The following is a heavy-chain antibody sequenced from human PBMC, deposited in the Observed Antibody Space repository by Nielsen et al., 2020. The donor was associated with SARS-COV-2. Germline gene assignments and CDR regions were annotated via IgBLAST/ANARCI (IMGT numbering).Heavy chain of an antibody. CDR1: GNTLSGVS. V-gene: IGHV7-4-1*02. D-gene: IGHD3-9*01. Sequence: ASVKVSCKVSGNTLSGVSMHWVRQAPGQGLEWMGWINTKNGNPTYAQGFTGRFVFSLDTSVNTAYLQISSLQAEDTAVYYCARGLRFFDWYQFAIYWGQGTLVTVSS. CDR2: INTKNGNP. J-gene: IGHJ4*02. CDR3: ARGLRFFDWYQFAIY.